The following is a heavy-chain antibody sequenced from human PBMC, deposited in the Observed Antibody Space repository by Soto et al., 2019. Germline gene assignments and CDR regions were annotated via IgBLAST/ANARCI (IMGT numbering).Heavy chain of an antibody. CDR3: ARDARGDEAPMDY. CDR1: GYTFTGYY. J-gene: IGHJ4*02. V-gene: IGHV1-2*04. CDR2: VNPNSGGT. Sequence: QVQLVQSGAEVKKPGASVKVSCKASGYTFTGYYMHWVRQAPGQGLEWMGWVNPNSGGTNYAQKFQGWVTMTRDTSISTAYMGLSRLRSDDTAVYYCARDARGDEAPMDYWGQGTLVTVSS. D-gene: IGHD3-10*01.